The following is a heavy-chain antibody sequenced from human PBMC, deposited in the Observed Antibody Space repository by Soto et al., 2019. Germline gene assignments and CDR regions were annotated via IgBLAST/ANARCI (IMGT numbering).Heavy chain of an antibody. CDR1: GFTFSSYE. CDR3: VRDGQLERRGGFDY. CDR2: ISSSGSTI. D-gene: IGHD1-1*01. J-gene: IGHJ4*02. Sequence: EVQLVESGGGLVQPGGSLRLSCAASGFTFSSYEMNWVRQAPGKGLEWVSYISSSGSTIYYADSVKGRFTISRDNAKNSLYLQMNSLRAEDTAVYYCVRDGQLERRGGFDYWGQGTLVTVSS. V-gene: IGHV3-48*03.